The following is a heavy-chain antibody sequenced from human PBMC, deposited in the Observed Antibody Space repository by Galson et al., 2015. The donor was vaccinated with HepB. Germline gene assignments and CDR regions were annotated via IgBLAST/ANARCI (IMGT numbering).Heavy chain of an antibody. Sequence: SLRLSCAASGFTFSSRAMSWVRQAPGKGLEWVSTISGSGDSTYYADSVKGRFTISRDNSKNTLYLQMNSLRAEDTAVYYCARDPVPYYSYYYMDVWGKGTTVTVSS. D-gene: IGHD6-19*01. J-gene: IGHJ6*03. CDR1: GFTFSSRA. V-gene: IGHV3-23*01. CDR2: ISGSGDST. CDR3: ARDPVPYYSYYYMDV.